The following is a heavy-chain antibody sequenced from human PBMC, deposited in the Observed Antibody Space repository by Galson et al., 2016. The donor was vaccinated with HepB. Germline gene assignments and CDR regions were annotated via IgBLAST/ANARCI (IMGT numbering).Heavy chain of an antibody. J-gene: IGHJ2*01. V-gene: IGHV3-11*06. Sequence: SLRLSCAASGFTFGDYYMGWIRQAPGKGLEWVSHISPSSDYLEYEDSVKGRFSISRDNANKSLYLQMNSLRVEDTAVYFCARGGTRGILDWYFDLWGRGTLVTVSS. CDR1: GFTFGDYY. CDR2: ISPSSDYL. CDR3: ARGGTRGILDWYFDL. D-gene: IGHD1-1*01.